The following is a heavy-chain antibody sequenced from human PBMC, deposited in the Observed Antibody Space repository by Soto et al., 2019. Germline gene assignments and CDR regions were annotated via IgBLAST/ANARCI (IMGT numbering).Heavy chain of an antibody. Sequence: APVKVCSKASGSNLTGYYMPWVRQARAHGHEWMGWINPNSGGTNYAQKLQGTLSMTRDTSSSTAYRELSRLRSDDTAVYYCARIFDDYYYGMDVWGQGTTVTVSS. CDR3: ARIFDDYYYGMDV. CDR1: GSNLTGYY. J-gene: IGHJ6*02. V-gene: IGHV1-2*02. D-gene: IGHD3-3*01. CDR2: INPNSGGT.